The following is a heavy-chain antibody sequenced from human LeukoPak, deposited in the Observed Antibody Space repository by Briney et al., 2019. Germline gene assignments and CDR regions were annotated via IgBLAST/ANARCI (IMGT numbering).Heavy chain of an antibody. Sequence: ASVKVSCKASGYTFTSYYMHCVRQAPGQGLEWMGIINPSGCSTSYAHKFQGRVTMTRDMSTSTVYMELSSLRSEDTAVYYCARDYYNGSGSYSAYYYMDVWGKGTTVTVSS. CDR1: GYTFTSYY. CDR3: ARDYYNGSGSYSAYYYMDV. V-gene: IGHV1-46*01. J-gene: IGHJ6*03. D-gene: IGHD3-10*01. CDR2: INPSGCST.